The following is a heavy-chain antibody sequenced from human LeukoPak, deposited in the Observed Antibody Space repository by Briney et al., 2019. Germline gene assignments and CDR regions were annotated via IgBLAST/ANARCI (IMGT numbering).Heavy chain of an antibody. J-gene: IGHJ4*02. V-gene: IGHV4-31*03. CDR1: GGSISSGGYY. D-gene: IGHD5-24*01. CDR2: IYYSGST. Sequence: SETLSLTCTVSGGSISSGGYYWSWIRQHPGKGLEWIGYIYYSGSTYYNPSLKSRVTISVDTSKNQFYLKLSSVTAADTAVYYCARDQGGDGYSPPDYWGQGTLVTVSS. CDR3: ARDQGGDGYSPPDY.